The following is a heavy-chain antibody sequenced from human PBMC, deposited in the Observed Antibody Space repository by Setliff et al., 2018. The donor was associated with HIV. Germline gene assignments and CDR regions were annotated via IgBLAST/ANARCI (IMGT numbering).Heavy chain of an antibody. D-gene: IGHD1-26*01. J-gene: IGHJ6*02. V-gene: IGHV4-34*01. CDR2: IHHGGGS. CDR3: ARVPSCADSWCYMYYYYYGMDV. Sequence: SETLSLTCAVYGGSFSGYSWSWIRQPPGKGLEWIGDIHHGGGSNYNPSLKSRVSISLDTSKKQVSLKLNSVTAADAAVYYCARVPSCADSWCYMYYYYYGMDVWGQGTTVTVSS. CDR1: GGSFSGYS.